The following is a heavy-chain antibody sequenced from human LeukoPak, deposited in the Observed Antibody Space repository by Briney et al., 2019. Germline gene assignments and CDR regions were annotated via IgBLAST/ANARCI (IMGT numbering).Heavy chain of an antibody. CDR3: ARGVRRHYYGSGRYYTTGPRIGAYFDY. CDR1: GGSFSGYY. Sequence: PSETLSLTCAVYGGSFSGYYWSWIRQPPGKGLEWIGEINYSGSTNYNPSLKSRVTISVDTSNNQFSLKLSSVTAADPAVYDCARGVRRHYYGSGRYYTTGPRIGAYFDYWGQGTLVTVSS. V-gene: IGHV4-34*01. D-gene: IGHD3-10*01. CDR2: INYSGST. J-gene: IGHJ4*02.